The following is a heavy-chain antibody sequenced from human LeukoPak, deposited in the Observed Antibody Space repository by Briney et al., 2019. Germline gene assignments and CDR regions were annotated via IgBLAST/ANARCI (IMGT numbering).Heavy chain of an antibody. D-gene: IGHD3-10*01. CDR2: FDPEDGET. V-gene: IGHV1-24*01. CDR1: GYTLTKLS. CDR3: ATINYYGSGSYLYYYYYVDV. J-gene: IGHJ6*03. Sequence: ASVKVSCKVSGYTLTKLSMHWVRQAPGKGLEWMGGFDPEDGETIYAQKFQGRVTMTEDTSTDTAYMELSSLRSEDTAVYYCATINYYGSGSYLYYYYYVDVWGKGTTVTASS.